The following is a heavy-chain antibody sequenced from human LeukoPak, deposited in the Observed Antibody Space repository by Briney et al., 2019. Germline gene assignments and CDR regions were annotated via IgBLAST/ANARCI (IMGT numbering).Heavy chain of an antibody. CDR3: ARNHYHVWSAYWYYFDY. V-gene: IGHV4-30-4*08. CDR2: ISYRGST. J-gene: IGHJ4*02. CDR1: GGSISSGDYY. D-gene: IGHD3-3*01. Sequence: PSETLSLTCTVSGGSISSGDYYWSWIRQPPGKGLEWIGYISYRGSTFYKPSLKSRVTISIDTSENQFSLKLSSVTAADTALYYCARNHYHVWSAYWYYFDYWGQGTLVTVSS.